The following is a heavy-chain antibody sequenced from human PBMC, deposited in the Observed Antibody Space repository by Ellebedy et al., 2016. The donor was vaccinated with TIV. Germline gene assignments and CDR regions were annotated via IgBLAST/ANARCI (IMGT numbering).Heavy chain of an antibody. CDR1: GDSISSYY. CDR3: ARDPALPRGRFDT. CDR2: IYYSGGA. V-gene: IGHV4-59*12. J-gene: IGHJ5*02. Sequence: MPSETLSLTCTVSGDSISSYYWRWIRQPPGKGLEWIGHIYYSGGAKYNPSLKSRVTVSVDTSKNQFSLNLSSVTAADTAVYYCARDPALPRGRFDTWGQGTLVTVSS.